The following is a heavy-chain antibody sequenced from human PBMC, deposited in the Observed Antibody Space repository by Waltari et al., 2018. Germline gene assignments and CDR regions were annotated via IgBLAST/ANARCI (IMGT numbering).Heavy chain of an antibody. CDR3: TKQMVPDY. J-gene: IGHJ4*02. V-gene: IGHV3-49*03. Sequence: EVQLVESGGDLVQPGRSLRLSCTASGFIFGDFAMSGFRQAPGKGLEWVGFIRSKTHGGTTEFASSVKGRFTISRDDSKNIAYLQMNSLKTEDTALYYCTKQMVPDYWGQGTLVTVSS. CDR1: GFIFGDFA. D-gene: IGHD3-10*01. CDR2: IRSKTHGGTT.